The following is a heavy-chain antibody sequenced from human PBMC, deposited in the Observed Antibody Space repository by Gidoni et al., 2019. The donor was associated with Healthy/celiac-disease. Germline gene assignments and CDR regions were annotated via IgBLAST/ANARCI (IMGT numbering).Heavy chain of an antibody. D-gene: IGHD2-15*01. Sequence: QVQLVQPGAEVKKPGASVKVSCKASGYTFTSYYMHWVRQAPGQGLEWMGIINPSGGSTSYAQKFQGRVTMTRDTSTSTVYMELSSLRSEDTAVYYCARDHIVVVVAANEGYYYGMDVWGQGTTVTVSS. V-gene: IGHV1-46*01. CDR2: INPSGGST. CDR1: GYTFTSYY. CDR3: ARDHIVVVVAANEGYYYGMDV. J-gene: IGHJ6*02.